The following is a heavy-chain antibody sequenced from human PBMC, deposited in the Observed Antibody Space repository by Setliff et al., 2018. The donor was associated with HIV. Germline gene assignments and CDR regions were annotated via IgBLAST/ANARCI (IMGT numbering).Heavy chain of an antibody. CDR3: ARRTIFSYYFDF. Sequence: LSLTCTVSGGSVSSGDYYYNWIRQSPGKGLEWLGYISSSGSTLYTPSLKSRIAISVDTSKNQFSLKLYSVGAADTAFYYCARRTIFSYYFDFWGLGSLVTVSS. CDR2: ISSSGST. V-gene: IGHV4-30-4*08. CDR1: GGSVSSGDYY. J-gene: IGHJ4*02.